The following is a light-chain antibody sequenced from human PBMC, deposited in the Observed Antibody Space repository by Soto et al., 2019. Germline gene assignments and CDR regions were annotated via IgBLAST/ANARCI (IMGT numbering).Light chain of an antibody. V-gene: IGLV2-14*03. CDR2: DVT. CDR3: SSYTTSNTLV. J-gene: IGLJ2*01. CDR1: NSDVGSYNF. Sequence: QSALTQPASVSASPGQSITISCTGTNSDVGSYNFVSWYQQHPGKVPKLIIYDVTNRPSGVSNRFSGSKSGNTASLTISGLQAEDEADYYCSSYTTSNTLVFGGGTKVTVL.